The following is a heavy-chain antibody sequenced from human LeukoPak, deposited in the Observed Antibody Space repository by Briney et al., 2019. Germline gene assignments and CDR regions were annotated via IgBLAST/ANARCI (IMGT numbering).Heavy chain of an antibody. V-gene: IGHV3-48*03. J-gene: IGHJ4*02. Sequence: GGSLRLSCAASGFTFSSYEMNWVRQAPGKGLEWVSYISSSGSTIYYADSVKGRFTISRDNAKNSLYLQMNSLRAEDTAVYYCARHGAWLSPQWAYWGQGTLVTVSS. CDR1: GFTFSSYE. D-gene: IGHD3-22*01. CDR3: ARHGAWLSPQWAY. CDR2: ISSSGSTI.